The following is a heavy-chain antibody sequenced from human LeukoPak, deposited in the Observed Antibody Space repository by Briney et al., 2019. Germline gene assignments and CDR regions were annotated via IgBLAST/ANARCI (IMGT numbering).Heavy chain of an antibody. D-gene: IGHD1-26*01. CDR3: VKGDWLDN. CDR1: GFIFENFG. CDR2: INWNSGNI. V-gene: IGHV3-9*01. Sequence: PGGSLGLSCSASGFIFENFGMHWVRQAPGKGLEWVSGINWNSGNIIYADSAKGRFTISRDNAKKSIYLQMNSLRIEDTALYYCVKGDWLDNWGQGTLVTVSS. J-gene: IGHJ5*02.